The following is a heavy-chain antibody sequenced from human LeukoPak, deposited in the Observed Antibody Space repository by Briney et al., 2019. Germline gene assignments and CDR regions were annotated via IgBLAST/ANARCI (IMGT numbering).Heavy chain of an antibody. V-gene: IGHV3-23*01. Sequence: GGSLRLSCAASGFTFNNYAMTWVRQAPGKGLELVSAISGSGDSTYYEESVKGRFTISRDNSKKTLYLQMNSLRAEDTAVYYCAREFSLWKTFDIWGQGTMVTVSS. CDR3: AREFSLWKTFDI. J-gene: IGHJ3*02. D-gene: IGHD2-21*01. CDR1: GFTFNNYA. CDR2: ISGSGDST.